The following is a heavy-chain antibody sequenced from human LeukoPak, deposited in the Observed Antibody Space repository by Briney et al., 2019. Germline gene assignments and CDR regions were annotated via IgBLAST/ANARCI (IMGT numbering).Heavy chain of an antibody. D-gene: IGHD3-22*01. V-gene: IGHV1-69*04. J-gene: IGHJ3*02. Sequence: SVKVSCKASGCTFSSYAISWVRQAPGQGLEWMGRIIPIFGIANYAQKFQGRVTITADKSTSTAYMELSSLRSEDTAVYYCARPINYYDSSGEGVYAFDIWGQGTMVTVSS. CDR3: ARPINYYDSSGEGVYAFDI. CDR2: IIPIFGIA. CDR1: GCTFSSYA.